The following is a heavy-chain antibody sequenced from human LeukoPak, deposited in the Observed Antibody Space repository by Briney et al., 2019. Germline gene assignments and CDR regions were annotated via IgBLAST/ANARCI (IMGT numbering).Heavy chain of an antibody. CDR3: ARALGSGGDY. CDR2: INHSGST. V-gene: IGHV4-34*01. J-gene: IGHJ4*02. CDR1: GGSFSGYY. D-gene: IGHD3-10*02. Sequence: SETLSLTCAVYGGSFSGYYWSWIRQPPGKELEWIGEINHSGSTNYNPSLKSRVTISVDTSKNQFSLKLSSVTAADTAVYYCARALGSGGDYWGQGTLVTVSS.